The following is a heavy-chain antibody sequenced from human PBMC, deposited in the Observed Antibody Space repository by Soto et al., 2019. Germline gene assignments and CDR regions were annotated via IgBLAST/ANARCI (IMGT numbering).Heavy chain of an antibody. CDR2: INAGNGNT. D-gene: IGHD6-13*01. CDR3: ARGSSSWPYYYGMDV. CDR1: GYTFTSYS. Sequence: QVQLVQSGAEVKKPGASVKVSCKASGYTFTSYSMHWVRQAPGQRLEWMGWINAGNGNTKYSQKFQGRVTITRDTSASTAYMELSSLRSEDTAVFYCARGSSSWPYYYGMDVWGQGTTVTVSS. V-gene: IGHV1-3*01. J-gene: IGHJ6*02.